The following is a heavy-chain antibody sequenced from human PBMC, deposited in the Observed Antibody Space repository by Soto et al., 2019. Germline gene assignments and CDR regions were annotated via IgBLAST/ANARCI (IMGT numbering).Heavy chain of an antibody. CDR1: GVSISSGDYF. V-gene: IGHV4-30-2*01. CDR2: ITLTGST. Sequence: PSATLSITCAVSGVSISSGDYFWSWIRQPPGKGLEWIGYITLTGSTYSNPYLKSRVTVSVDRSKNQFSLELTSVTAADTAVYYCARAISGVVVAAAVPKWFDPWGQGTLVTVSS. J-gene: IGHJ5*02. D-gene: IGHD2-15*01. CDR3: ARAISGVVVAAAVPKWFDP.